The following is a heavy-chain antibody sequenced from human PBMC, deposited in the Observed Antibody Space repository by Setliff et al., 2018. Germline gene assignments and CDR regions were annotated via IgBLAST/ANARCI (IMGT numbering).Heavy chain of an antibody. Sequence: SVKVSCKASRGTFSSYGITWVRQAPGQGLEWMGGIIPIFGTTDYAQKFQGRVTITTDESTSTAYMEMSSLRSEYTAVYYCARERGDIVSTTSYYYYMDVWGKGTTVTVSS. D-gene: IGHD5-12*01. CDR3: ARERGDIVSTTSYYYYMDV. V-gene: IGHV1-69*05. CDR2: IIPIFGTT. CDR1: RGTFSSYG. J-gene: IGHJ6*03.